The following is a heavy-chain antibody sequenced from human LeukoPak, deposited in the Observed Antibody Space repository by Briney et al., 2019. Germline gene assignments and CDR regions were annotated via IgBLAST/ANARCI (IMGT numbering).Heavy chain of an antibody. Sequence: ASVKVSCKAAGYTFTSYGISWVRQAPGQGLECMGWISAYNGNTNYAQKFQDRLTMTTDKSTSTAYMELRSLRSDGTAVYYCARDTAMAYYEESYLDPWGQGTLVTVSS. CDR2: ISAYNGNT. V-gene: IGHV1-18*01. CDR3: ARDTAMAYYEESYLDP. J-gene: IGHJ5*02. D-gene: IGHD5-18*01. CDR1: GYTFTSYG.